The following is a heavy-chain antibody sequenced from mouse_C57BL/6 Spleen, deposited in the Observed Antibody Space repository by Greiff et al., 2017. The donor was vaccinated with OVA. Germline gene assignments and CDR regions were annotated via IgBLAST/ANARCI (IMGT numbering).Heavy chain of an antibody. V-gene: IGHV1-81*01. D-gene: IGHD1-1*01. CDR3: ARYYGSSYEDYFDY. J-gene: IGHJ2*01. CDR1: GYTFPSYG. CDR2: IYPRSGNT. Sequence: VKLVESGAELARPGASVKLSCKASGYTFPSYGISWVKQRTGQGLEWIGEIYPRSGNTYYNEKFKGKATLTADKSSSTAYMELRSLTSEDSAVYFCARYYGSSYEDYFDYWGQGTTLTVSS.